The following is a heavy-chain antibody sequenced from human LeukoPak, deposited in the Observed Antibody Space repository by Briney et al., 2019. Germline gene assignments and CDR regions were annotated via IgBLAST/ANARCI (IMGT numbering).Heavy chain of an antibody. D-gene: IGHD3-9*01. Sequence: PGGSLRLSCAASGFTFSSYAMSWVRQAPGKGLEWVSTISGSGGSTYYADSVKGRFTISRDKSKNTLFLQMNSLRAEDTAVYYCAKVGYDILTGYYTGDYFDYWGQGTLVTVSS. CDR2: ISGSGGST. CDR1: GFTFSSYA. CDR3: AKVGYDILTGYYTGDYFDY. J-gene: IGHJ4*02. V-gene: IGHV3-23*01.